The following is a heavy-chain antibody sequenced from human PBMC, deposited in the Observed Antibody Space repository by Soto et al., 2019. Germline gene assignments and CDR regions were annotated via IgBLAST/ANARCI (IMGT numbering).Heavy chain of an antibody. V-gene: IGHV4-30-4*08. CDR3: ARQGFGVLHGLVDV. CDR1: GGSISSPNFY. Sequence: PSETLSLTCTVSGGSISSPNFYWSWIRQHPGKGLEWIGYIYYNASTYYNPSLKSRVSISVDTSKNQFSLTLTSVTAADTAVYYCARQGFGVLHGLVDVWGQGTKVTVSS. J-gene: IGHJ6*02. CDR2: IYYNAST. D-gene: IGHD3-10*01.